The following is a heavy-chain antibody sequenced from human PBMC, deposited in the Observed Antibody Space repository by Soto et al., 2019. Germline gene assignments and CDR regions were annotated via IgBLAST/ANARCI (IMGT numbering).Heavy chain of an antibody. V-gene: IGHV1-58*01. Sequence: SVKVSCKASGFTFTSSAVQLVRQARGQRLEWIGWIVVGSGNTNYAQKLQERVTITRDMSTSTAYMELSSLRSEDTAVYYCAADRHYDSSDHYYYYYGMEVWGQGTTVTVSS. J-gene: IGHJ6*02. CDR3: AADRHYDSSDHYYYYYGMEV. CDR1: GFTFTSSA. D-gene: IGHD3-22*01. CDR2: IVVGSGNT.